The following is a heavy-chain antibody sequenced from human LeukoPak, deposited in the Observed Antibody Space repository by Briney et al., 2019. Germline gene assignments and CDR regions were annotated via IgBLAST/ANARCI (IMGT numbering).Heavy chain of an antibody. D-gene: IGHD2-2*02. V-gene: IGHV7-4-1*02. CDR3: ARVGLDYTNDY. CDR1: GYTFTNSA. J-gene: IGHJ4*02. CDR2: INTNTGNP. Sequence: ASVKVSCKASGYTFTNSAMNWERQAPGQGLEWMGWINTNTGNPTYAQGFTGRFVFSLDTSVSTAYLQISSLKAEDTAVYYCARVGLDYTNDYWGQGTLVTVSS.